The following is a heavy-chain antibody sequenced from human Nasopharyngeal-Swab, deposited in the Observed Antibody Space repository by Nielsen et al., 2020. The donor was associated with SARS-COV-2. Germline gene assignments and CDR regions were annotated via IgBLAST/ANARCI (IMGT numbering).Heavy chain of an antibody. Sequence: GGSLRLSCAASGFTFSSYNMNWVRQAPGKGLEWVSSISSSSSYIYYADSVKGRFTISRDNAKNSLYLQMNSLRAEDTAVYYCARGGGSGSYWDYWGQGTLVTVSS. V-gene: IGHV3-21*01. D-gene: IGHD3-10*01. CDR2: ISSSSSYI. J-gene: IGHJ4*02. CDR1: GFTFSSYN. CDR3: ARGGGSGSYWDY.